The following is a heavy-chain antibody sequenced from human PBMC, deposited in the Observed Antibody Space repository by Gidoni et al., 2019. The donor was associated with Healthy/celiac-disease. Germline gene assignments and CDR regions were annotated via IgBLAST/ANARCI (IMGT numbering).Heavy chain of an antibody. CDR2: IWYDGSNK. Sequence: QVQLVESGGGVVQPGRSLRLSCAASGFTFSSYGMHWVRQAPGKGLEWVAVIWYDGSNKYYADSVKGRFTISRHKSKNTLYLQMNSLRAEDTAVYYCARPSLPMVYYYGMDVWGQGTTVTVSS. CDR3: ARPSLPMVYYYGMDV. D-gene: IGHD3-10*01. J-gene: IGHJ6*02. V-gene: IGHV3-33*01. CDR1: GFTFSSYG.